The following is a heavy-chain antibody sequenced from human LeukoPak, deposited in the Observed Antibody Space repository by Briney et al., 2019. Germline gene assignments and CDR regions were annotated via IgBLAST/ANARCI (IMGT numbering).Heavy chain of an antibody. CDR1: GYTFTSYY. Sequence: ASVKVSCKASGYTFTSYYMHWVRQAPGQGLEWMGIINPSGGSTTYAQKFQGRVTMTRDTSTSTVYMELSSLRSEDTAVYYCARDQRDSSGYYYGVDYWGQGTLVTVSS. CDR2: INPSGGST. CDR3: ARDQRDSSGYYYGVDY. J-gene: IGHJ4*02. D-gene: IGHD3-22*01. V-gene: IGHV1-46*03.